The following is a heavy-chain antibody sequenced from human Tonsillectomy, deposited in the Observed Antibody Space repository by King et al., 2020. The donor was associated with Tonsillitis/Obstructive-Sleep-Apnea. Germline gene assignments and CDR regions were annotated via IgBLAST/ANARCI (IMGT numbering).Heavy chain of an antibody. CDR3: TRLSMDIGVVPAAMWEYYYYYMDV. D-gene: IGHD2-2*03. V-gene: IGHV2-26*01. CDR2: IFSNDEK. Sequence: TLKESGPVLVKPTETLTLTCTVSGFSLSNARMGVSWIRQPPGKALEWLAHIFSNDEKSYSTSLKSRLTISKDTSKSQVVLTMTNMDPVDTATYYWTRLSMDIGVVPAAMWEYYYYYMDVWGKGTTVTVSS. J-gene: IGHJ6*03. CDR1: GFSLSNARMG.